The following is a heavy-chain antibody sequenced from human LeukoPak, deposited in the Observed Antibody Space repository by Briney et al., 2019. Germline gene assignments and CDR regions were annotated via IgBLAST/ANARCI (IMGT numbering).Heavy chain of an antibody. J-gene: IGHJ3*02. CDR2: IIPIFGTA. Sequence: SVKVSCKASGGTFSSYAISWVRQAPGQGLEWMGRIIPIFGTANYAQKFQGRVTITTDESTSTAFMELSSLRSEDTAVYYCALVVVTAMSYDAFDIWGQGTMVTVSS. V-gene: IGHV1-69*05. D-gene: IGHD2-21*02. CDR1: GGTFSSYA. CDR3: ALVVVTAMSYDAFDI.